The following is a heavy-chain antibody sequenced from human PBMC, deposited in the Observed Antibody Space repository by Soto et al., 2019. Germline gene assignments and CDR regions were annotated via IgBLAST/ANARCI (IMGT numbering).Heavy chain of an antibody. Sequence: NLSLTCAGSGGSISSGGYSWNWIRQPPGKGLEWIGYIYHSGSTYYKPSLKSRVTISVDRSKNQFSLKLSSVTAADTAVYYFARGSSRAFSRGVAFDIWGQGTMVTVSS. CDR3: ARGSSRAFSRGVAFDI. D-gene: IGHD3-10*01. J-gene: IGHJ3*02. CDR1: GGSISSGGYS. V-gene: IGHV4-30-2*01. CDR2: IYHSGST.